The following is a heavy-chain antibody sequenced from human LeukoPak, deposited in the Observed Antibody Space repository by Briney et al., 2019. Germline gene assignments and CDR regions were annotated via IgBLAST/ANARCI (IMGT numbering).Heavy chain of an antibody. CDR1: GGSISSSSYY. CDR3: ARDAHDYGDYHAFDI. D-gene: IGHD4-17*01. Sequence: SSETLSLTCTVSGGSISSSSYYWGWIRQPPGKGLEWIGSIYYSGSTYYNPSLKSRVTISVDTSKNQFSLKLSSVTAADTAVYYCARDAHDYGDYHAFDIWGQGTMVTVSS. CDR2: IYYSGST. J-gene: IGHJ3*02. V-gene: IGHV4-39*07.